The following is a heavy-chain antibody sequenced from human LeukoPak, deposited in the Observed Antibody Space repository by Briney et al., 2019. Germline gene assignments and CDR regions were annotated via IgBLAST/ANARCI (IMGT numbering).Heavy chain of an antibody. CDR1: GFSLSTSGMC. CDR3: ARIISDSSGYSLDY. CDR2: IDWDDDK. Sequence: SGPTLVKPTQTLTLTCTFSGFSLSTSGMCVSWIRQPPGKALEWLARIDWDDDKFYNTSLKTRLTISKDTSKNQVVLTVTNMDPVDTATYHCARIISDSSGYSLDYWGQGTLVTVSS. D-gene: IGHD3-22*01. J-gene: IGHJ4*02. V-gene: IGHV2-70*17.